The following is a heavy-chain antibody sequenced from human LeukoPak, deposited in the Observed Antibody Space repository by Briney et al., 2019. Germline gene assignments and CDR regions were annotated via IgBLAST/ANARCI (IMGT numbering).Heavy chain of an antibody. V-gene: IGHV1-2*02. J-gene: IGHJ6*03. Sequence: GASVKVSCKTSGYRFTGYYLHWVRQAPGQGREWMGWMNPKSGATDYARKFQGRVTMTRDTSISTAYMELTRLRSDDTAVYFCARGSDYDDYFYMDFWGKGTTVTVSS. CDR3: ARGSDYDDYFYMDF. CDR2: MNPKSGAT. CDR1: GYRFTGYY.